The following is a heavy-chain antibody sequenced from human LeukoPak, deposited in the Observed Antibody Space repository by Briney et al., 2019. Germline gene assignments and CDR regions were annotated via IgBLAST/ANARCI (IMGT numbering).Heavy chain of an antibody. CDR1: GGSFSGYY. V-gene: IGHV4-34*01. CDR3: ARGRTVLRYFDWLLYKGFFDY. Sequence: SDTLSLTCAVYGGSFSGYYWSWIRQPPGKGLEWIGEINHSGSTNYNPSLKSRVTISVDTSKNQLSLKLSSVTAADTAVYYCARGRTVLRYFDWLLYKGFFDYWGQGTLVTVSS. J-gene: IGHJ4*02. D-gene: IGHD3-9*01. CDR2: INHSGST.